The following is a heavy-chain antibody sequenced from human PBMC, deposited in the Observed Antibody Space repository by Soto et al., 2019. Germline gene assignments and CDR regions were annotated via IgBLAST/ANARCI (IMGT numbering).Heavy chain of an antibody. J-gene: IGHJ4*02. Sequence: PGESLKISCQASGYSFTNYWIGWVRQMPGKGLQWMGIIYPDDSDIRYSPSFQGQVTISADKSISTAYLQWSGLRASDTAMCYCARHSNGWYSDFWGQGTLVTVSS. D-gene: IGHD6-19*01. CDR3: ARHSNGWYSDF. V-gene: IGHV5-51*01. CDR1: GYSFTNYW. CDR2: IYPDDSDI.